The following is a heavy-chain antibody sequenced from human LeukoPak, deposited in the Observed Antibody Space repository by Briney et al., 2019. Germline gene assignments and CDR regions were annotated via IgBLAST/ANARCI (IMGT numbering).Heavy chain of an antibody. D-gene: IGHD6-25*01. J-gene: IGHJ4*02. CDR3: ARLIRAAALIDY. CDR2: ISAADGDT. V-gene: IGHV1-18*01. Sequence: ASVKVSCKASAYSFSNYGVTWVRHAPGQGLEWMGWISAADGDTDYVQKFQGRLTLTTDTSTRTAYMDLRSLRSDDTAVYYCARLIRAAALIDYWGQGTLVTVSS. CDR1: AYSFSNYG.